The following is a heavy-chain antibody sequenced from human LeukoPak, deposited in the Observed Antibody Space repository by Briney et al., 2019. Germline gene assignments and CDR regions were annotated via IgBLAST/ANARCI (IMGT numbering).Heavy chain of an antibody. J-gene: IGHJ6*04. CDR1: GGTFSSYA. Sequence: SVKVSCKASGGTFSSYAISWVRQAPGQGLEWMGGIIPIFGTANYAQKFQGRVTITADKSTSTAYMELSSLRSEDTAVYYCARLVVVPAPSKCGMDVWGKGTTVTVSS. CDR2: IIPIFGTA. D-gene: IGHD2-2*01. CDR3: ARLVVVPAPSKCGMDV. V-gene: IGHV1-69*06.